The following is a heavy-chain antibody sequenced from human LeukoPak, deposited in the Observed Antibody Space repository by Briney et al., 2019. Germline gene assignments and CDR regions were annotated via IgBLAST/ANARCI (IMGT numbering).Heavy chain of an antibody. CDR1: GYTFTSYG. V-gene: IGHV1-18*01. J-gene: IGHJ6*03. D-gene: IGHD6-13*01. CDR3: ARDIAAAGELFYYYYYMDV. CDR2: ISAYNGNT. Sequence: GASVKVSCKASGYTFTSYGISWVRQAPGQGLEWMGWISAYNGNTNYAQKLQGRVTMTTDTSTSTAYMELRSLRSDDTAVYYCARDIAAAGELFYYYYYMDVWGKGTTVTISS.